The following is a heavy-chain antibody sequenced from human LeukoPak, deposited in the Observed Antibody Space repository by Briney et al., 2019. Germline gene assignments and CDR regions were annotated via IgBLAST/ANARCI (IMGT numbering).Heavy chain of an antibody. CDR1: GYTFTNYW. CDR2: IYPGDSDT. Sequence: GESLKISCQCSGYTFTNYWIGWVRQMPGKGLAWMGIIYPGDSDTRYSPSFQGQVTISAGKSISTAYLQWNSLKASDSAMYYCAIKHDGSWYSPFDYWGQGTLVTVSS. V-gene: IGHV5-51*06. J-gene: IGHJ4*02. D-gene: IGHD6-13*01. CDR3: AIKHDGSWYSPFDY.